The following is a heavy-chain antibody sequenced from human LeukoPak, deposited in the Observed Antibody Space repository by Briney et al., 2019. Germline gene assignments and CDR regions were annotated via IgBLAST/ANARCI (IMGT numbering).Heavy chain of an antibody. J-gene: IGHJ4*02. D-gene: IGHD2-21*02. CDR1: GFTFSSDW. V-gene: IGHV3-7*01. CDR2: IKQDGSEK. CDR3: ARDSDWAFDN. Sequence: GGSLRLSCAASGFTFSSDWMSWVRQAPGKGLEWVANIKQDGSEKGYVDSVKGRFTISRDNAKNVLYLQMNRLRDGDTAVYFCARDSDWAFDNWGQGTLVTVSS.